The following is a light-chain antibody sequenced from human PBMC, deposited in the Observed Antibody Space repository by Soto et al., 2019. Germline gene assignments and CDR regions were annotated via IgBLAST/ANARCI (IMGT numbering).Light chain of an antibody. Sequence: DIQMTQSPSSLSASVGDRVTITCRASQSISSYLNWYQQKPVKAPKVLIYAAPSLQSGVPSRSSGSGSGTDFTLTISSLQPEDFATYYCQQSYSTPYTFGQGTKLDIK. CDR3: QQSYSTPYT. CDR1: QSISSY. J-gene: IGKJ2*01. CDR2: AAP. V-gene: IGKV1-39*01.